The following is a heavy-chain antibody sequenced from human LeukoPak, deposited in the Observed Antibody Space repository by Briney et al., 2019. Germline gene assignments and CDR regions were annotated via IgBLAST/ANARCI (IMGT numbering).Heavy chain of an antibody. Sequence: ASVKVSCKASGYTFTGDYMHWVRQAPGQGLEWMGWINPNSGGTNYAQKFQGRVTMTRDTSISTAYMELSRLRSDDTAVYYCASSVLGYCSSTSCYIDAFDIWGQGPMVTVSS. J-gene: IGHJ3*02. D-gene: IGHD2-2*02. CDR3: ASSVLGYCSSTSCYIDAFDI. CDR2: INPNSGGT. CDR1: GYTFTGDY. V-gene: IGHV1-2*02.